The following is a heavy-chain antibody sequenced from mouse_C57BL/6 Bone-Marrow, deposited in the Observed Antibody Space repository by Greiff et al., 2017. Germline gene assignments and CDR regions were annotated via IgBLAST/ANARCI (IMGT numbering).Heavy chain of an antibody. CDR2: INPDSSTI. D-gene: IGHD3-2*02. Sequence: AAGGVDFSRYWMSWVRRAPGKGLEWIGEINPDSSTINYAPSLKDKFIISRDNAKNTLYLQMSKVRSEDTALYYCARRSSGYVDYFDYWGQGTTLTVSS. CDR3: ARRSSGYVDYFDY. V-gene: IGHV4-1*01. J-gene: IGHJ2*01. CDR1: GVDFSRYW.